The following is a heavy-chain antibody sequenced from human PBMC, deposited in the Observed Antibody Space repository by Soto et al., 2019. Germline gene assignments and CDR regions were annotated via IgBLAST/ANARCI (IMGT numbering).Heavy chain of an antibody. CDR3: ATNGDYRFDY. CDR1: GFAFISYW. CDR2: IKPDGSVK. V-gene: IGHV3-7*01. Sequence: PGGSLRLSCGASGFAFISYWMSWVRQAPGKGLEWVANIKPDGSVKHYVDSVKGRFTISRDNAKNSLYLQMNSLRAEDTAVYYCATNGDYRFDYWGQGTLVTVSS. D-gene: IGHD4-17*01. J-gene: IGHJ4*02.